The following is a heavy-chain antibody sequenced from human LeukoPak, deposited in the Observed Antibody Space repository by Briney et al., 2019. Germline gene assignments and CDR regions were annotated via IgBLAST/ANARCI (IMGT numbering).Heavy chain of an antibody. Sequence: ASVKVSCKASGYSFTGHFIYWVRQAPGQGLEWMGRINPNSGTTNYAQKFRGRVTMTRDTSISTADMDLSRLTSDDTAVYYCARDRSGSYGAFDYWGQGTLVTVSS. V-gene: IGHV1-2*06. D-gene: IGHD1-26*01. CDR1: GYSFTGHF. J-gene: IGHJ4*02. CDR3: ARDRSGSYGAFDY. CDR2: INPNSGTT.